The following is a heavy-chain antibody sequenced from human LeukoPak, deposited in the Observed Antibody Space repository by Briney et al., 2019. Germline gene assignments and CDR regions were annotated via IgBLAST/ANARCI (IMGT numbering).Heavy chain of an antibody. CDR3: ARAFGYDYVFDY. CDR1: GFTFSSYS. CDR2: ISSSSSYI. V-gene: IGHV3-21*01. D-gene: IGHD5-12*01. J-gene: IGHJ4*02. Sequence: GGSLRLSCAGSGFTFSSYSMNWVRQAPGKGLEWASIISSSSSYIYYADSVKGRFTISRDNAKNSLYLQMSSLRAEDTAEYYCARAFGYDYVFDYWGQGTLVTVSS.